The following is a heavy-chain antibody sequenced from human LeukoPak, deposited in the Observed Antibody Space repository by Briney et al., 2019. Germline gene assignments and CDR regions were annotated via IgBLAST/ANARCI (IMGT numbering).Heavy chain of an antibody. J-gene: IGHJ6*04. D-gene: IGHD2-2*01. CDR2: ISSSSSYI. V-gene: IGHV3-21*01. CDR3: ARVLVPAAYYGMDV. Sequence: PGGSLRLSCAASGFTFSSYSMNWVRQAPGKGLEWVSSISSSSSYIYYADSVKGRFTISRDNAKNSLYLPMNSLRAEDTAVYYCARVLVPAAYYGMDVWGKGTTVTVSS. CDR1: GFTFSSYS.